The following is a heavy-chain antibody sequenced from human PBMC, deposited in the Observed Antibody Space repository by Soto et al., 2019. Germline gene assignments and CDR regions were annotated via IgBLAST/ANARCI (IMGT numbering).Heavy chain of an antibody. J-gene: IGHJ6*02. D-gene: IGHD2-15*01. CDR1: GYTFTTYG. CDR2: ISGYNGHT. CDR3: AREGDMPYYYYGLDV. Sequence: QVQLVQSGAEVRKPGASVKVSCKASGYTFTTYGISWVRQAPGQGLEWMGWISGYNGHTKYAQKFQGRVTMTTDTSTSTVDKDPKRLRSVDTAVYYCAREGDMPYYYYGLDVWGQGTTVTVSS. V-gene: IGHV1-18*01.